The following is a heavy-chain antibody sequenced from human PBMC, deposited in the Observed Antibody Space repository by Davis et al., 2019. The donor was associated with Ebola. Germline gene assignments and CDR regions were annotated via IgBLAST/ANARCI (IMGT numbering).Heavy chain of an antibody. CDR1: GFTFSSYS. CDR3: ARDSAGGATSYYYYYMDV. D-gene: IGHD1-26*01. Sequence: GESLKISCAASGFTFSSYSMNWVRQAPGKGLEWVSSISSSSSYIYYADSVKGRFTISRDNAKNSLYLQMNSLRAEDTAVYYCARDSAGGATSYYYYYMDVWGKGTTVTVSS. J-gene: IGHJ6*03. V-gene: IGHV3-21*01. CDR2: ISSSSSYI.